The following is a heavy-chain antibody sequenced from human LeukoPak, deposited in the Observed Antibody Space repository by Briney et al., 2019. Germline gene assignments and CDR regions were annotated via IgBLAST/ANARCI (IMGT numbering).Heavy chain of an antibody. Sequence: PGGSLRLSCSASGLTFPSYALHWVRQAPGKGLEYVSGISSNGGRTYYADSVKGRFTISRDNSKNTLYLQMSSLRAEDTAVYYCVRRVTQYYFDYWGQGTLVTVSS. D-gene: IGHD2-21*02. CDR2: ISSNGGRT. CDR3: VRRVTQYYFDY. CDR1: GLTFPSYA. V-gene: IGHV3-64D*09. J-gene: IGHJ4*02.